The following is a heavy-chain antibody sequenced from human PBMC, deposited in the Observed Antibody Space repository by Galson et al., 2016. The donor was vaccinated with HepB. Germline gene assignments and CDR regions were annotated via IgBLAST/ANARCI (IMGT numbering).Heavy chain of an antibody. V-gene: IGHV3-23*01. CDR3: AKSPSRRVYGMDV. CDR1: GFTFSNYA. CDR2: ISGSVGST. D-gene: IGHD2-2*01. J-gene: IGHJ6*04. Sequence: SLRLSCAASGFTFSNYAMNWVRQAPGKGLEWVSTISGSVGSTYYADSVKGRFTVSRDDSKKSLYLQMNSLRAEDKAVYYCAKSPSRRVYGMDVWGKGTTVTVSS.